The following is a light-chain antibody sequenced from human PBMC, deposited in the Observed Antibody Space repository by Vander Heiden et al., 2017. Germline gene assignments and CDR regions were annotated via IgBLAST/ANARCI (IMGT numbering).Light chain of an antibody. Sequence: ESVLTQSPATLSVSPGERATPSCTASQSVSSSYLAWYQQKPGPAPRLLICGASSRATGIPDRFSGSGSGTDFTLTISRLEPEDFAVYYCQQYCSSPPHTFGQWTKLEIK. J-gene: IGKJ2*01. CDR2: GAS. V-gene: IGKV3-20*01. CDR3: QQYCSSPPHT. CDR1: QSVSSSY.